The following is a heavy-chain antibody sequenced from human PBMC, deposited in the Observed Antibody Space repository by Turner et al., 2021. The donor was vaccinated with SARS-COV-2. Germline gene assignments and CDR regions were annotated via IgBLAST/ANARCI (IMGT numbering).Heavy chain of an antibody. CDR2: ISGSGGST. V-gene: IGHV3-23*01. D-gene: IGHD6-19*01. CDR1: GFTFSSYA. J-gene: IGHJ4*02. CDR3: AKGPMYSSGWTDG. Sequence: EVQVLESGGGLVQPGGSLRLSCAASGFTFSSYAMSWFRQAPGKGQEWVSAISGSGGSTYYADSVKGRFTISRDNSKNTLYLQMNSLRAEDTAVYYCAKGPMYSSGWTDGWGQGTLVTVSS.